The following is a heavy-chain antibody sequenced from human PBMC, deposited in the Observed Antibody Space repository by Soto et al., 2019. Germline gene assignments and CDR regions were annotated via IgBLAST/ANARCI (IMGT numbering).Heavy chain of an antibody. V-gene: IGHV1-2*04. J-gene: IGHJ5*02. CDR1: GYTFTGYY. Sequence: ASVKVSCKASGYTFTGYYMHWVRQAPGQGLEWMGWINPNSGGTNYAQKFQGWVTITRDTSISTAYMELSRLRSDDTAVYYCARGRFSSWYNWFDPWGQGTLVTVSS. CDR2: INPNSGGT. D-gene: IGHD6-13*01. CDR3: ARGRFSSWYNWFDP.